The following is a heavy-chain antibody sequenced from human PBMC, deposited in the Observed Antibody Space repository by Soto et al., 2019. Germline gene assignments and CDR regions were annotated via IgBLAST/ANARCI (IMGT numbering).Heavy chain of an antibody. CDR3: ARERPDGARLDP. J-gene: IGHJ5*02. Sequence: PLEILSLTCTVSGGSIISGDYYWSWIRQPPGKGLEWIGYIYHSGSTYYNPSLKSRVTISVDTSKNQFSLKLSSVTAADTAVYYCARERPDGARLDPWGQGTLVTVS. CDR2: IYHSGST. D-gene: IGHD6-6*01. V-gene: IGHV4-30-4*01. CDR1: GGSIISGDYY.